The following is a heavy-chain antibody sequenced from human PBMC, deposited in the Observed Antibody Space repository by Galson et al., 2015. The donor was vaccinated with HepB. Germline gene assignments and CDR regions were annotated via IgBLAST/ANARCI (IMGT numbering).Heavy chain of an antibody. D-gene: IGHD3-22*01. J-gene: IGHJ4*02. V-gene: IGHV3-11*05. CDR3: ARVGDSYGYDYYDSSVYFDY. Sequence: SLRLSCAASGFTFSDYYMSWIRQAPGKGLEWVSYISSSSSYTNYADSVKGRFTISRDNAKNSLYLQMNSLRAEDTAVYYCARVGDSYGYDYYDSSVYFDYWGQGTLVTVSS. CDR2: ISSSSSYT. CDR1: GFTFSDYY.